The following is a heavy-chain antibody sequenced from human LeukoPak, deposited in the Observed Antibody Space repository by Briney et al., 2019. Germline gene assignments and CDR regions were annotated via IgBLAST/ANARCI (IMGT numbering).Heavy chain of an antibody. CDR1: GFTFSSYW. CDR3: AKDKVGGY. J-gene: IGHJ4*02. Sequence: SGGSLRLSCAASGFTFSSYWMSWVRQAPGKGLEWVANIKEDGSVIYYVDSVRGRFTISRDNAKNSLYLQMNSLRAEDTAMYYCAKDKVGGYWGQGTLVTVSS. CDR2: IKEDGSVI. D-gene: IGHD3-16*01. V-gene: IGHV3-7*03.